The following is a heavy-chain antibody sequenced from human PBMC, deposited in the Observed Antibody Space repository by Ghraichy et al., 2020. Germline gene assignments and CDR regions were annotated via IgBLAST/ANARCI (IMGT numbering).Heavy chain of an antibody. CDR1: GGSISSYY. J-gene: IGHJ5*02. D-gene: IGHD2-21*02. CDR2: IFTTGDT. Sequence: SETLSLTCTVSGGSISSYYWSWIRQPAGRGLEWIGHIFTTGDTNYNPSLRSRVVMSTDTSKNLVSLNLISVTAADTVIYYCVVVTATGWFDPWGQGTLVIVSS. CDR3: VVVTATGWFDP. V-gene: IGHV4-4*07.